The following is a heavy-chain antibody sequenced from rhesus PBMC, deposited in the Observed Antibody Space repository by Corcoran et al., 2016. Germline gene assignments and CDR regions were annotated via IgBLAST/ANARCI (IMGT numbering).Heavy chain of an antibody. CDR2: IYGSGGGT. CDR3: ARDSSGYCSGGVCYGFYY. Sequence: QVQLQESGPGLVKPSETLSLTCAVSGGSISDDYYWSWIRQPPGKGLEWIGYIYGSGGGTNYNPSLKNRVTISIDSSKNPFSLKLSSVPAADTAVYYCARDSSGYCSGGVCYGFYYWGQGVLVTVSS. CDR1: GGSISDDYY. J-gene: IGHJ4*01. D-gene: IGHD2-8*01. V-gene: IGHV4-106*01.